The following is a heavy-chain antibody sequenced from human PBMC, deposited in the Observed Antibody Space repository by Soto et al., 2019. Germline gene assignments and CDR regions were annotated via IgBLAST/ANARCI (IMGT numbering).Heavy chain of an antibody. Sequence: ASVKVSCKASGYTFTSYYMHWVRQAPGQGLEWMGIINPSGGSTSYAQKFQGRVTMTRDTSTSTAYMELSSLRSEDTAVYYCAREPLDIVVVVAATKDAFDIWGQGTMVTVS. V-gene: IGHV1-46*03. J-gene: IGHJ3*02. CDR3: AREPLDIVVVVAATKDAFDI. D-gene: IGHD2-15*01. CDR2: INPSGGST. CDR1: GYTFTSYY.